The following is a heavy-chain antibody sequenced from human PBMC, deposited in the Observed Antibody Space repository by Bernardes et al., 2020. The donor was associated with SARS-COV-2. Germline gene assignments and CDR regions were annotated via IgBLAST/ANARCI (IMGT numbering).Heavy chain of an antibody. CDR3: AREGSSGWYVGSYYYYYGMDV. CDR2: MNPNSGNT. CDR1: GYTFTSYD. J-gene: IGHJ6*02. V-gene: IGHV1-8*01. D-gene: IGHD6-19*01. Sequence: ASVKVSCMASGYTFTSYDINWVRQATGQGLEWMGWMNPNSGNTGYAQKFQGRVTMTRNTSISTAYMELSSLRSEDTAVYYCAREGSSGWYVGSYYYYYGMDVWGQGTTVTVSS.